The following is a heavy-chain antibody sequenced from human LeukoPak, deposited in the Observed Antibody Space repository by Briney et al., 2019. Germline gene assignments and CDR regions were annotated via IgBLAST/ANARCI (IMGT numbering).Heavy chain of an antibody. J-gene: IGHJ4*02. CDR1: GYTLTGFA. CDR2: FNPEDGKT. CDR3: ATDLAAAGNFYFDS. Sequence: GASVKVSCKVSGYTLTGFAMHWVRQAPGQGLEWMGGFNPEDGKTNYAQKFQGRVTITEDTSTSTAYMELSSLRSEDTAVYYCATDLAAAGNFYFDSWGQGTLVTVSS. D-gene: IGHD6-13*01. V-gene: IGHV1-24*01.